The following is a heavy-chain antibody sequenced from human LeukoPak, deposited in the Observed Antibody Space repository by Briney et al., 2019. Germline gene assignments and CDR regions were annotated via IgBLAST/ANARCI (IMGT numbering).Heavy chain of an antibody. V-gene: IGHV3-74*01. J-gene: IGHJ4*02. CDR3: AKGPNYFDS. CDR2: MNSDGSAT. Sequence: GGSLRLSCAASGFSFRNYWMHWVRQAPGKGLVWVTRMNSDGSATYYADSVQGRFTISRDNAKNTLYLQMNSLRAEGTAMYFCAKGPNYFDSWGQGTLVTVSS. CDR1: GFSFRNYW.